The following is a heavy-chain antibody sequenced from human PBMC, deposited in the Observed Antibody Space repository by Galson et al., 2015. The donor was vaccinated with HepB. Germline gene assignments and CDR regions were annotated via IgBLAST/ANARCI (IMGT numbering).Heavy chain of an antibody. J-gene: IGHJ6*02. CDR1: GFTFSSYG. CDR2: ISYDGSNK. Sequence: SLRLSCAASGFTFSSYGMHWVRQAPGKGLEWVAVISYDGSNKYYADSVKGRFTISRDNSKNTLYLQMDSLRAEDTAVYYCAKDRDYGMDVWGQGTTVTVSS. CDR3: AKDRDYGMDV. V-gene: IGHV3-30*18. D-gene: IGHD3-10*01.